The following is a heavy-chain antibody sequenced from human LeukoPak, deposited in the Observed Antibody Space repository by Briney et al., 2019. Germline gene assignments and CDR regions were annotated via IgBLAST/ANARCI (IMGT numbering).Heavy chain of an antibody. D-gene: IGHD3-9*01. J-gene: IGHJ6*02. CDR1: GYTFTSYG. V-gene: IGHV7-4-1*02. CDR3: ARAGDYDILTDLYYYYYGMDV. CDR2: INTQTGNP. Sequence: ASVKVSCKASGYTFTSYGMAWVRQAPGQGLEWMGWINTQTGNPAYAQGFTGRFVLSLDTSVSTAYLQMNSLRAEDTAVYYCARAGDYDILTDLYYYYYGMDVWGQGTTVTVSS.